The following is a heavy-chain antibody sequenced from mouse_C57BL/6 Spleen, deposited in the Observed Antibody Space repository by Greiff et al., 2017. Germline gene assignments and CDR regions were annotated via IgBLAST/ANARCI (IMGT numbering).Heavy chain of an antibody. Sequence: EVQVVESGGGLVKPGGSLKLSCAASGFTFSSYTMSWVRQTPEKRLEWVATISGGGGNTYYPDSVKGRFTISRDNAKNTLYLQMSSLRSEDTALYYCARDGDDGYPAWFAYWGQGTLVTVSA. CDR3: ARDGDDGYPAWFAY. CDR2: ISGGGGNT. CDR1: GFTFSSYT. V-gene: IGHV5-9*01. J-gene: IGHJ3*01. D-gene: IGHD2-3*01.